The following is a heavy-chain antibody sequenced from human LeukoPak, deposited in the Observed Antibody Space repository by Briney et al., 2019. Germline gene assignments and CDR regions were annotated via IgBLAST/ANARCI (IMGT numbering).Heavy chain of an antibody. CDR2: IYTSGST. V-gene: IGHV4-61*02. Sequence: PSQTLSLTCTVSGGSISSGSYYWSWIRQPAGKGLEWIGRIYTSGSTNYNASLKSRVTISVDTSKNQFSLKLSSVTAADTAVYYCARGRMGYYYGSGSYHIDYWGQGTLVTVSS. CDR1: GGSISSGSYY. D-gene: IGHD3-10*01. J-gene: IGHJ4*02. CDR3: ARGRMGYYYGSGSYHIDY.